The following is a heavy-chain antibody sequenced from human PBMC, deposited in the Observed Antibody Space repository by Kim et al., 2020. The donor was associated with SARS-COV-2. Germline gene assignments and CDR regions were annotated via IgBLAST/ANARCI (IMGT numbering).Heavy chain of an antibody. D-gene: IGHD3-10*01. Sequence: GGSLRLSCAASGFTFSTCAIHWVRQAPGKGLEWVAVISYDGSNKHYADSVKGRFTISRDNSKNTLYLQMNSLRAEDTALYYCARDPWLRLRGVTYYYYGMDVWGQGTTVTVSS. J-gene: IGHJ6*02. CDR2: ISYDGSNK. CDR3: ARDPWLRLRGVTYYYYGMDV. V-gene: IGHV3-30-3*01. CDR1: GFTFSTCA.